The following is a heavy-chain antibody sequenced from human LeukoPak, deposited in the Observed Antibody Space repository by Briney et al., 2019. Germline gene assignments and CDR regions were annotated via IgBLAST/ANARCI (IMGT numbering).Heavy chain of an antibody. CDR1: GGSISSYY. CDR2: IYYSGST. J-gene: IGHJ4*02. CDR3: ASGTTVTNFAY. V-gene: IGHV4-59*08. Sequence: SSETLSLTCTVSGGSISSYYWSRIRQPPGKGLEWIGYIYYSGSTNYNPSLKSRVTISVDTSKNQFSLKLSSVTAADTAVYYCASGTTVTNFAYWGQGTLVTVSS. D-gene: IGHD4-17*01.